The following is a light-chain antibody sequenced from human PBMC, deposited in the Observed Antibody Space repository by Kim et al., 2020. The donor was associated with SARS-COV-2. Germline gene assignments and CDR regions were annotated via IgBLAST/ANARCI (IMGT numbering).Light chain of an antibody. J-gene: IGKJ4*01. CDR3: QQRSNWPQLT. Sequence: EIVLTQSPATLSLSPGERATLSCRASQSVSSFLAWYQQKPGQAPRLLIYDASNRATGIPAMFSGSGSGTDFTLTISSLEPEDFAVYYCQQRSNWPQLTFGGGTKVDIK. CDR2: DAS. CDR1: QSVSSF. V-gene: IGKV3-11*01.